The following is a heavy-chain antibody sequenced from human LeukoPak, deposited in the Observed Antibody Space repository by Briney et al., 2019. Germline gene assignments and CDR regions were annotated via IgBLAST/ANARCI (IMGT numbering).Heavy chain of an antibody. D-gene: IGHD5-12*01. CDR3: ASSDSGYDPDDAFDI. Sequence: GGSLRLSCAASGFTFSSYSMLWVRQAPGKGLEWVSYISSSSSTIYYADSVKGRFTISRDNAKNSLYLQMNSLRAEDTAVYYCASSDSGYDPDDAFDIWGQGTMVTVSS. V-gene: IGHV3-48*04. CDR2: ISSSSSTI. CDR1: GFTFSSYS. J-gene: IGHJ3*02.